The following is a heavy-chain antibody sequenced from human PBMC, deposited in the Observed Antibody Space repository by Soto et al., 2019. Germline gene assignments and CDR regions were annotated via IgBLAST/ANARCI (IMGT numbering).Heavy chain of an antibody. CDR1: GYTFTSYY. CDR3: ARESYYDFWSGYYRYGMDV. J-gene: IGHJ6*02. D-gene: IGHD3-3*01. V-gene: IGHV1-46*01. Sequence: RASVKVSCKASGYTFTSYYMHWVRQAPGQGLEWMGIINPSGGSTSYAQKFQGRVTMTRDTSTSTVYMELSSLRSEDTAVYYCARESYYDFWSGYYRYGMDVWGQGTTVTVSS. CDR2: INPSGGST.